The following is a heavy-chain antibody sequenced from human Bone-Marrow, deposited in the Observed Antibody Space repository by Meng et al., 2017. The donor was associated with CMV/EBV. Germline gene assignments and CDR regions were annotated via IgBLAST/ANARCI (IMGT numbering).Heavy chain of an antibody. CDR3: ARASAGGFWSAIYRDYFYYGMDV. D-gene: IGHD3-3*01. CDR1: GFTLSSYP. J-gene: IGHJ6*02. Sequence: GESLKISCAASGFTLSSYPMHWVRQAPGKGLEWVAFISFDGKDKFYAGSVKGRFTISRDNSKNRLYLQMDSLRSDDSAVYYCARASAGGFWSAIYRDYFYYGMDVWGQGTTVTVSS. CDR2: ISFDGKDK. V-gene: IGHV3-30*04.